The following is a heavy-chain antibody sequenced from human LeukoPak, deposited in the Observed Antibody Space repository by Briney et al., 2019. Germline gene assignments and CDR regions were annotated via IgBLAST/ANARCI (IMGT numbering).Heavy chain of an antibody. J-gene: IGHJ4*02. CDR3: ATKLPDASSYFDF. CDR1: GLTLSNYD. CDR2: IGSGGYR. Sequence: PGGSLRLSCVASGLTLSNYDTTWVRQAPGKGLEYVSSIGSGGYRFYGGSVKGRFSISRDNSQNTVYLQMNSLRGEDTAIYFCATKLPDASSYFDFSGQGILVTVSS. D-gene: IGHD6-6*01. V-gene: IGHV3-23*01.